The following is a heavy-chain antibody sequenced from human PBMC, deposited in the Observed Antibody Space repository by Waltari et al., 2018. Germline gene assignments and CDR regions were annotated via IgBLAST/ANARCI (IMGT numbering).Heavy chain of an antibody. Sequence: QVQLVQSGAEVKKPGASVKVSCKASGYTFTSYDINWVRQATGQGLEGKGCMNPNSGNTGYAQKFQGRVTITRNTSISTAYMELSSLRSEDTAVYYCARGHPDCSGGSCYSGINWFDPWGQGTLVTVSS. CDR2: MNPNSGNT. D-gene: IGHD2-15*01. V-gene: IGHV1-8*03. J-gene: IGHJ5*02. CDR1: GYTFTSYD. CDR3: ARGHPDCSGGSCYSGINWFDP.